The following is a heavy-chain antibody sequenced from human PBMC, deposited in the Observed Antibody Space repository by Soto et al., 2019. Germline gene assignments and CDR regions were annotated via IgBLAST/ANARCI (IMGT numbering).Heavy chain of an antibody. V-gene: IGHV3-23*01. D-gene: IGHD2-2*01. CDR1: GFTFSSYA. CDR2: ISGSGGST. CDR3: AKGVVPAAIGYYYYGMDV. Sequence: EVQLLESGGGLVQPGGSLRLSCAASGFTFSSYAMSWVRQAPGKGLEWVSAISGSGGSTYYADSVKGRFTISRDNSKNTLYLQMNSLRAEDTAVYYCAKGVVPAAIGYYYYGMDVWGQGTTVTVSS. J-gene: IGHJ6*02.